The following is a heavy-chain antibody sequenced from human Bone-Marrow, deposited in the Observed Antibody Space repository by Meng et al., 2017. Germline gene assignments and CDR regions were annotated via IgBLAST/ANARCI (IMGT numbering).Heavy chain of an antibody. D-gene: IGHD4-11*01. CDR1: GGSFSDYY. J-gene: IGHJ4*02. Sequence: QVQLQQGGAGLLKPSETLSLTCAVYGGSFSDYYWSWIRQPPGKGLEWIGEINHSGSTNYNPSLESRATISVDTSQNNLSLKLSSVTAADSAVYYCARGPTTMAHDFDYWGQGTLVTVSS. CDR3: ARGPTTMAHDFDY. V-gene: IGHV4-34*01. CDR2: INHSGST.